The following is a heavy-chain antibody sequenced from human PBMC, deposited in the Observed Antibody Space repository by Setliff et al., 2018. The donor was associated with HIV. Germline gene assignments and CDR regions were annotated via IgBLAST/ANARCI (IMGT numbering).Heavy chain of an antibody. Sequence: GGSLRLSCAASGFPFSGAWMSWVRQAPGKGLEWVGQIKSKTDGGTTQIGTPVKGRFTISRHDSKNTLYLQMNTLKTEDTAVHYCVTLTTNCPHYWGQGTLVTFSS. CDR1: GFPFSGAW. CDR3: VTLTTNCPHY. CDR2: IKSKTDGGTT. D-gene: IGHD1-1*01. V-gene: IGHV3-15*01. J-gene: IGHJ4*02.